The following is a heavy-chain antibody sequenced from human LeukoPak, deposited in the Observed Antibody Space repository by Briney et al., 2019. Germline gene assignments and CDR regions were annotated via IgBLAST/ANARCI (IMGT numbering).Heavy chain of an antibody. J-gene: IGHJ6*03. CDR1: GGSISSYY. Sequence: SETLSLTCTVSGGSISSYYWSWIRQPPGKGLEWIGYIYYSGSTNYNPSLKSRVTISVDTSKNQFSLKLSSVTAADTAVYYCASAGIEAAGGYYYYYMDVWGKGTTVTVSS. CDR3: ASAGIEAAGGYYYYYMDV. V-gene: IGHV4-59*01. CDR2: IYYSGST. D-gene: IGHD6-13*01.